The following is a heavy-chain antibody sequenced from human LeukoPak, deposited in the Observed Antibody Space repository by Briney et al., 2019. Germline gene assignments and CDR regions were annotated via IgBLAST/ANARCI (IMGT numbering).Heavy chain of an antibody. CDR1: GYTFTGYY. V-gene: IGHV1-2*02. J-gene: IGHJ4*02. Sequence: ASVKVSCKASGYTFTGYYMHWVRQAPGQGLEWMGWINPNSGGTNYAQKFQGRVTMTRDTSISTAYMELSRLRSDDTAVYYCARGLVVAVAPKAFDYWGQGTLVTVYS. D-gene: IGHD6-19*01. CDR2: INPNSGGT. CDR3: ARGLVVAVAPKAFDY.